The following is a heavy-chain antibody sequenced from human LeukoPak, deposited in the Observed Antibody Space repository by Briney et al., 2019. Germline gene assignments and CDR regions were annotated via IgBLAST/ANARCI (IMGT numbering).Heavy chain of an antibody. CDR3: ARDKNSGIYYIDY. V-gene: IGHV3-33*01. D-gene: IGHD1-26*01. CDR1: RFTFTNYG. Sequence: PGRSLRLSCAASRFTFTNYGMYWVRQAPGKGLEWVAVIWYDGSNKYYADSVKGRFTISRDNSKNTLYLQMNSLRAEDTAVYYCARDKNSGIYYIDYWGQGTLVTVSS. CDR2: IWYDGSNK. J-gene: IGHJ4*02.